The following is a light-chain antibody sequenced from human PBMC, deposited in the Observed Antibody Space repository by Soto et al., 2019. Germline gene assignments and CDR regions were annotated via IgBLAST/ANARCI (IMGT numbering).Light chain of an antibody. Sequence: EIVVTQSPATLSVSPGERATLSCRTSQSVSSHLAWYQQKPGQAPRLLIHGASTRATDVPDRFSGSGSGADFTLTISRLEPEDFAVYYCQQYGSSPPRTFGQGTKVDIK. V-gene: IGKV3-20*01. CDR3: QQYGSSPPRT. CDR2: GAS. J-gene: IGKJ1*01. CDR1: QSVSSH.